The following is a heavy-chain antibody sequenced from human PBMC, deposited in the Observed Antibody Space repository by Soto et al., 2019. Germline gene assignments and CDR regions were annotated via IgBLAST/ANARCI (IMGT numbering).Heavy chain of an antibody. J-gene: IGHJ4*02. D-gene: IGHD4-17*01. CDR3: ARLGPHDYGDYSDY. CDR2: ISYDGNNK. CDR1: GFTFSSYA. Sequence: QVQLVESGGGVVQPGRSLRLSCAASGFTFSSYAMHWVRQAPGKGLEWVAVISYDGNNKYYADSVKGRFTISRDNSKNTLYLQMNSLRAEDTAVYNCARLGPHDYGDYSDYWGQGTRVTVSS. V-gene: IGHV3-30-3*01.